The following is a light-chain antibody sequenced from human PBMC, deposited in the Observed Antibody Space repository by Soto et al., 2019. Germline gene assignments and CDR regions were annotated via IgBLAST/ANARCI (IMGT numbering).Light chain of an antibody. CDR2: DN. J-gene: IGLJ2*01. V-gene: IGLV1-44*01. CDR3: AAWDASLNGVV. Sequence: QSVMTQPHSASGTPGLRVTFSCSGSSSNIGSNPVSWYQLLPGTAPKLLIYDNERPSGVPDRFSGSKSGTSASLAISGLQSEDEADYYCAAWDASLNGVVFGGGTKLTVL. CDR1: SSNIGSNP.